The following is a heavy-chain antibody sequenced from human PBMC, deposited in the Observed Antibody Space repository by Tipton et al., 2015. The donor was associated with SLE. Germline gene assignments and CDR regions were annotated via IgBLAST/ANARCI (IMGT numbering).Heavy chain of an antibody. CDR1: GFSFSSYA. V-gene: IGHV3-30*02. CDR2: IQNDGSNK. Sequence: GSLRLSCAASGFSFSSYAMHWVRRAPGKGLEWLTFIQNDGSNKYYADSVKGRFTISRDNSKNTVSLQMNSLRADDTAVYYCANSRFVPEAYWGQGTLVTVTS. J-gene: IGHJ4*02. CDR3: ANSRFVPEAY. D-gene: IGHD3-3*01.